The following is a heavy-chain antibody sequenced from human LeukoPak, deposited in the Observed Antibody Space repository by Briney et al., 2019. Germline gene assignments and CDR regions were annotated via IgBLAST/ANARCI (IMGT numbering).Heavy chain of an antibody. CDR3: ARGLLYCGGDCYPGWFDP. CDR2: IFYSGST. J-gene: IGHJ5*02. D-gene: IGHD2-21*01. Sequence: SETLSLTCTVSGGSIGGYYWSWIRQPPGRGLEWIGYIFYSGSTNYNPSLKSRVIISVDTSKNQFSLKLSSVTAADTAVYYCARGLLYCGGDCYPGWFDPWGQGTLVTVSS. V-gene: IGHV4-59*01. CDR1: GGSIGGYY.